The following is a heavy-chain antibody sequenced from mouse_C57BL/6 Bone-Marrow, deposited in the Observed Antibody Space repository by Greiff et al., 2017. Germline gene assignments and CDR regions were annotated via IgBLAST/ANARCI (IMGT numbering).Heavy chain of an antibody. Sequence: EVQLVESGGGLVQPGESLKLSCEPNEYEFPSHDMSWVRKTPEKRLELVAAINSDGGSTYYPDTMERRFIISRDNTKKTLYLQMSSLRSEDTALYYCARRPLLWVSCGYFDVWGTGTTVTVSS. CDR3: ARRPLLWVSCGYFDV. V-gene: IGHV5-2*01. CDR2: INSDGGST. CDR1: EYEFPSHD. D-gene: IGHD2-1*01. J-gene: IGHJ1*03.